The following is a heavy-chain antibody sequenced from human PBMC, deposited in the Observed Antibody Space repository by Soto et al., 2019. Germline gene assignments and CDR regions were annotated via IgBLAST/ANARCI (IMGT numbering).Heavy chain of an antibody. CDR3: ARGRRYCSSTSCYSTLSYYFDY. CDR1: GGSFSGYY. J-gene: IGHJ4*02. Sequence: SETLSLTCAVYGGSFSGYYWSWIRQPPGKGLEWIGEINHSGSTNYNPSLKSRVTISVDTSRNQFSLKLSSVTAADTAVYYCARGRRYCSSTSCYSTLSYYFDYWGQGTLVTVSS. V-gene: IGHV4-34*01. D-gene: IGHD2-2*01. CDR2: INHSGST.